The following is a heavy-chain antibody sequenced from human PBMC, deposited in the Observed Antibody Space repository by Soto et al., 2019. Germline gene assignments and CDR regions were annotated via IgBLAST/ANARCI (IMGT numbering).Heavy chain of an antibody. CDR1: GYTFTSYG. V-gene: IGHV1-18*01. J-gene: IGHJ6*02. Sequence: QVQLVQSGAEVKKPGASVKVSCKASGYTFTSYGISWVRQAPGQGLEWMGWISAYNGNTNYAQKLQGRVTMTTDTSTRTAYRELRSLRSDDTAVYYCARDSRFGEPSPYYYSGMDVWGQGTRSPSP. D-gene: IGHD3-10*01. CDR2: ISAYNGNT. CDR3: ARDSRFGEPSPYYYSGMDV.